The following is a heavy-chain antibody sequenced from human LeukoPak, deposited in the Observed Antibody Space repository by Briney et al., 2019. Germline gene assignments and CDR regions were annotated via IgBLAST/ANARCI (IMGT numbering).Heavy chain of an antibody. J-gene: IGHJ4*02. CDR1: GFTFSDYY. V-gene: IGHV3-11*01. Sequence: GGSLRLSCAASGFTFSDYYMSWIRQAPGKGLEWVSYISSSGSTIYYADSVKGRFTISRDNSKNTLYLQMNSLRAEDTAVYYCAKDLSPYYDFWSGYYTGVNLDYWGQGTLVTVSS. CDR2: ISSSGSTI. D-gene: IGHD3-3*01. CDR3: AKDLSPYYDFWSGYYTGVNLDY.